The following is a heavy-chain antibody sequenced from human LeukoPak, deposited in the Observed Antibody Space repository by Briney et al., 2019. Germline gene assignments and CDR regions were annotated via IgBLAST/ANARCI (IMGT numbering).Heavy chain of an antibody. CDR3: AKDKRIKFGGWDGPYYYYYGMDV. D-gene: IGHD6-19*01. CDR1: GFTFSSYS. CDR2: ISSSSSYI. J-gene: IGHJ6*02. V-gene: IGHV3-21*01. Sequence: GGSLRLSCAASGFTFSSYSMTWVRQAPGKGLEWVSSISSSSSYIYYADSVKGRFTISRDNAKNSLNLQMNSLRAEDTAVYYCAKDKRIKFGGWDGPYYYYYGMDVWGQGTTVTVSS.